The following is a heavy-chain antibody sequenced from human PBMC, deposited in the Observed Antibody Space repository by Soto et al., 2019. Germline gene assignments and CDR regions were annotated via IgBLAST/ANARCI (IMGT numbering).Heavy chain of an antibody. J-gene: IGHJ4*01. Sequence: GSLRLSCAASGFTFSIYAMSWVRQAPGKGLEWVSGIGGGNDDTYYADSVKGRFTISRDNSKSTLSLQMNGLRAEDTAVYYCARDSGYGSGASVNHYLDYWGHGTLVTVSS. V-gene: IGHV3-23*01. CDR1: GFTFSIYA. D-gene: IGHD3-10*01. CDR2: IGGGNDDT. CDR3: ARDSGYGSGASVNHYLDY.